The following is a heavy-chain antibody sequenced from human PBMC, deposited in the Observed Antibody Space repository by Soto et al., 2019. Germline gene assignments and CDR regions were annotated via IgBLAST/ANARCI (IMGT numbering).Heavy chain of an antibody. CDR3: AKDLSLLWVGEFPNDFDD. J-gene: IGHJ4*02. CDR1: GFTFSSYA. Sequence: GGSLRLSCAASGFTFSSYAMSWVRQAPGKGLEWVSAISGSGGSTYYSDSVKGRFTIARENSKNTLYLQVNSLRAEATAVVYCAKDLSLLWVGEFPNDFDDWGQGTLVTVSS. D-gene: IGHD3-10*01. V-gene: IGHV3-23*01. CDR2: ISGSGGST.